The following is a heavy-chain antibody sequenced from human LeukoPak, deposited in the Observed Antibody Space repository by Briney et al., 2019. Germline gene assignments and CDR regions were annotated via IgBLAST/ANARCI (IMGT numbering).Heavy chain of an antibody. CDR3: ARDRVHYYGSGSYYIDY. V-gene: IGHV3-30*02. D-gene: IGHD3-10*01. CDR1: GFTFSSYG. Sequence: GGSLRLSCAASGFTFSSYGMHWVRQAPGKGLEWVAFIRYDGSNKYYADSVKGRFTISRDNSKNTLYPQMNSLRAEDTAAYYCARDRVHYYGSGSYYIDYWGQGTLVTVSS. J-gene: IGHJ4*02. CDR2: IRYDGSNK.